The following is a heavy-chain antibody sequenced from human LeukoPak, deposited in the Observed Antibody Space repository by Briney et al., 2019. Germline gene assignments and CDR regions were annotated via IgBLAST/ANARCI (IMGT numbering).Heavy chain of an antibody. CDR2: ISAYNGNT. V-gene: IGHV1-18*01. CDR1: GYTFTSYG. CDR3: ARSLYCSGGRCRGDV. Sequence: ASVKVSCKASGYTFTSYGISWVRQAPGQGLEWMGWISAYNGNTNYAQKLQGRVTMTTDTSTSTAYMELRSLTSDDTAVYYCARSLYCSGGRCRGDVWGQGTTVTVSS. D-gene: IGHD2-15*01. J-gene: IGHJ6*02.